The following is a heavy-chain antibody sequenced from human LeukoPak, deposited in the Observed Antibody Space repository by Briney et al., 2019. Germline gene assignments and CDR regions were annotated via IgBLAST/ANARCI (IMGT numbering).Heavy chain of an antibody. D-gene: IGHD4-23*01. V-gene: IGHV3-23*01. CDR2: IGYTGDST. CDR3: AKSPTVDAAFDI. CDR1: GFTFSSYA. J-gene: IGHJ3*02. Sequence: GGSLRLSCAASGFTFSSYAMDLVRPAPGEGLEWVLGIGYTGDSTFYADSVKGLFTASRDSSKNTLFLHMNSLRAEDTALYYCAKSPTVDAAFDIWGQGTMVTVSS.